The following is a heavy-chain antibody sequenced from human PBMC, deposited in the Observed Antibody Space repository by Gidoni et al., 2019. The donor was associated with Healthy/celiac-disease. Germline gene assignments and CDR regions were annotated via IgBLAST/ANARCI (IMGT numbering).Heavy chain of an antibody. D-gene: IGHD5-12*01. CDR3: ARSGYDSRTRGYDAFDI. CDR2: IYPGDSDT. Sequence: EVQLVQSGAEGKKPGESLKISCKGSGYSSTGYWIGWVRQMPGKGLEWMGIIYPGDSDTRYSPSFQGQVTISADKSISTAYLQWSSLKASDTAMYYCARSGYDSRTRGYDAFDIWGQGTMVTVSS. J-gene: IGHJ3*02. CDR1: GYSSTGYW. V-gene: IGHV5-51*01.